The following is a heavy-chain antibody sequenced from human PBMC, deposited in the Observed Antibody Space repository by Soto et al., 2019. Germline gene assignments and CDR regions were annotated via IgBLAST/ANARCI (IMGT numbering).Heavy chain of an antibody. V-gene: IGHV1-69*13. CDR2: IIPIFGTA. CDR3: ARDADNSSGWYRKSYYFDY. J-gene: IGHJ4*02. CDR1: GGTFSSYA. D-gene: IGHD6-19*01. Sequence: ASVKVSCKASGGTFSSYAISWVRQAPGQGLEWMGGIIPIFGTANYAQKFQGRVTITADESTSTAYMELSSLRSEDTAVYYCARDADNSSGWYRKSYYFDYWGQGTLVTVSS.